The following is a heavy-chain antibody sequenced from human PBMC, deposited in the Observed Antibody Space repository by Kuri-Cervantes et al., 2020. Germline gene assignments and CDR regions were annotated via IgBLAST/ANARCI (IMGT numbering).Heavy chain of an antibody. D-gene: IGHD5-24*01. CDR3: ARGSGYNYYYYYGMDV. CDR1: GGSISSYY. Sequence: ESLKISCTVSGGSISSYYWSWIRQPPGKGLEWIGYIYYSGSTYYNPSLKSRVTISVDTSKNQFSLKLSSVTAADTAVYYCARGSGYNYYYYYGMDVWGQGTTVTVSS. CDR2: IYYSGST. J-gene: IGHJ6*02. V-gene: IGHV4-59*12.